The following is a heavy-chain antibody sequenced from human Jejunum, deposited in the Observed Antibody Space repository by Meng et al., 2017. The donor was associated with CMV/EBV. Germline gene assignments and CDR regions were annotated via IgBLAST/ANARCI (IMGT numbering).Heavy chain of an antibody. V-gene: IGHV3-23*01. CDR2: LSGNSGAT. J-gene: IGHJ4*02. D-gene: IGHD2-2*01. CDR3: AKDRDQLLMSYLDH. CDR1: GFTFSSDA. Sequence: SGFTFSSDAMSWVRQAPGKGLEWVSGLSGNSGATYYADSVRGRFTISRDNSKNTLYLQMNSLRGEDTAVYYCAKDRDQLLMSYLDHWGQGTLVTVSS.